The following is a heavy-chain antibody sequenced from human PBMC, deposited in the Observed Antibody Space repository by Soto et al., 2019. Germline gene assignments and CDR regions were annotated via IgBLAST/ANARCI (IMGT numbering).Heavy chain of an antibody. CDR1: GGSISSSSYY. Sequence: SETLSLTCTVSGGSISSSSYYWGWIRQPPGKGLEWIGSIYYSGSTYYNPSLKSRVTISVDTSKNQFSLKLSSVTAADTAVYYCARHVGLLGFGEDKGGRDAFDIWGQGTMVTVSS. V-gene: IGHV4-39*01. J-gene: IGHJ3*02. CDR3: ARHVGLLGFGEDKGGRDAFDI. D-gene: IGHD3-10*01. CDR2: IYYSGST.